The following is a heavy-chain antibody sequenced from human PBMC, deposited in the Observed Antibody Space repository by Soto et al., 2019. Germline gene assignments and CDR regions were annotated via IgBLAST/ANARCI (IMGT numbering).Heavy chain of an antibody. CDR2: INAGYGNT. V-gene: IGHV1-3*01. D-gene: IGHD7-27*01. CDR3: ARDTGDGTFDF. CDR1: GYTFSSYA. Sequence: ASVKVSCKASGYTFSSYAMHWVRQAPGQRLEWMRWINAGYGNTKSSQKFQDRVTISRDTSASTAYMELTSLRSEDTAVYYCARDTGDGTFDFWGQGALVTVSS. J-gene: IGHJ4*02.